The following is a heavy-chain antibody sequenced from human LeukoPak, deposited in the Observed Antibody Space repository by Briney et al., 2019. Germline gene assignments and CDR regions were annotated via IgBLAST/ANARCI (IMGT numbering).Heavy chain of an antibody. CDR1: GYTFTSYY. CDR2: INPSGGST. J-gene: IGHJ4*02. V-gene: IGHV1-46*01. Sequence: ASVKVSCKASGYTFTSYYMHWVRQAPGQGLEWMGIINPSGGSTSYAQKFQGRVTMTTDTSTSTAYMELRSLRSDDTAVYYCARRYYSSSSEFDYWGQGTLVTVSS. CDR3: ARRYYSSSSEFDY. D-gene: IGHD6-13*01.